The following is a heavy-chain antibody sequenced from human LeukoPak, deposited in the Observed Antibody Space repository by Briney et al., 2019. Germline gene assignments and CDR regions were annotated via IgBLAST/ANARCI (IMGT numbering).Heavy chain of an antibody. Sequence: GASVKVSCKASGGTFSSYAISWVRQAPGQGLXXXXGIIPIFGTANYAQKFQGRVTITADESTSTAYMELSSLRSEDTAVYYCARLDCSSTSCLFDYWGQGTLVTVSS. CDR2: IIPIFGTA. J-gene: IGHJ4*02. CDR3: ARLDCSSTSCLFDY. CDR1: GGTFSSYA. V-gene: IGHV1-69*13. D-gene: IGHD2-2*01.